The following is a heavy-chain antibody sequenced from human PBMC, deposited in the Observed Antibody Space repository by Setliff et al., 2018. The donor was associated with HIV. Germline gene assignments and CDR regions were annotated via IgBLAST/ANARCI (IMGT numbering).Heavy chain of an antibody. CDR3: ARDNLYYNLYDGSPVYGMDV. D-gene: IGHD3-3*01. CDR1: GFTFSNYA. Sequence: LRLSCAASGFTFSNYAMSWVRQAPGEGLEWVSAILSTGERTFYADSVKGRFTISRDNSKNSLYLQMNGLRVEDTGVYYCARDNLYYNLYDGSPVYGMDVWGQGTTVTVSS. V-gene: IGHV3-23*01. J-gene: IGHJ6*02. CDR2: ILSTGERT.